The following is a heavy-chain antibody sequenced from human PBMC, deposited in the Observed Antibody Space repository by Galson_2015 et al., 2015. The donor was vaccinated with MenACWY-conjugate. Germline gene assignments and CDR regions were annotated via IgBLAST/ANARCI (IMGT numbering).Heavy chain of an antibody. J-gene: IGHJ5*02. Sequence: SLRLSCAASGITFSSYAMSWVRQAPGKGLEWVSSISTTGGTTYYADSVKGRFTISRDDSKNTLYLQMNSLRAGDTAVHYCAQGAGSRWFDPWGQGTLVIVSP. CDR3: AQGAGSRWFDP. D-gene: IGHD3-10*01. CDR2: ISTTGGTT. V-gene: IGHV3-23*01. CDR1: GITFSSYA.